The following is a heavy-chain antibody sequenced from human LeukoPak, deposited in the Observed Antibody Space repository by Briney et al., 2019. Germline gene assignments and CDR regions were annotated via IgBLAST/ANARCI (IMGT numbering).Heavy chain of an antibody. CDR2: INPNTGGT. J-gene: IGHJ5*02. Sequence: ASVKVSCKPSGYPFTGHYIHWVRQAPGQGLEWMGWINPNTGGTNYAQKFQGRVTMTSDTSVSTGYMELSSLRSDDTAVYYCARAPSGLYNWFDPWGQGTLVTVSS. CDR1: GYPFTGHY. D-gene: IGHD3-16*01. CDR3: ARAPSGLYNWFDP. V-gene: IGHV1-2*02.